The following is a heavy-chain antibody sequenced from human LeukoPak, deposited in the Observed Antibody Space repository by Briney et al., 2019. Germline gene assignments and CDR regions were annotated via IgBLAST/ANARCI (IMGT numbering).Heavy chain of an antibody. V-gene: IGHV1-69*05. D-gene: IGHD6-6*01. CDR1: GGTFSSYA. Sequence: ASVKVSCKASGGTFSSYAISWVRQAPGQGLEWMGGIIPIFGTANYAQKFQGRVTITTDESTSTAYMGLSSLRSEDTAVYYRASSLYSSSFFDYWGQGTLVTVSS. CDR2: IIPIFGTA. J-gene: IGHJ4*02. CDR3: ASSLYSSSFFDY.